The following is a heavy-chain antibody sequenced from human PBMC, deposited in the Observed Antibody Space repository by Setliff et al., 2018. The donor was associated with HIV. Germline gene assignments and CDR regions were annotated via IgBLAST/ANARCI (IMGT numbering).Heavy chain of an antibody. D-gene: IGHD3-22*01. J-gene: IGHJ4*02. CDR2: ISSSGTTI. CDR1: GFTFSNYA. V-gene: IGHV3-48*03. CDR3: ARPNYYDSSGSFDY. Sequence: GGSLRLSCAASGFTFSNYAMNWVRQAPGKGLEWVSYISSSGTTIYYADSVKGRFTISRDNAKNSLYLQMNSLRAEDTAVYYCARPNYYDSSGSFDYCGQGTLVTVSS.